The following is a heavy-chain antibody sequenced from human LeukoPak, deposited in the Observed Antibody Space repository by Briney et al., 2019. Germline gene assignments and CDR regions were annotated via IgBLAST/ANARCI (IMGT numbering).Heavy chain of an antibody. CDR1: GGSISSSSYY. CDR2: IYYSGST. V-gene: IGHV4-39*01. Sequence: SETLSLTCTVSGGSISSSSYYWGWIRQPPGKGLEWIGSIYYSGSTYYNPSLKSLVTISVHTSKNQFSLKLSSVTAADTAVYYCARHPGDPDAFDIWGQGTMVTVSS. J-gene: IGHJ3*02. D-gene: IGHD1-26*01. CDR3: ARHPGDPDAFDI.